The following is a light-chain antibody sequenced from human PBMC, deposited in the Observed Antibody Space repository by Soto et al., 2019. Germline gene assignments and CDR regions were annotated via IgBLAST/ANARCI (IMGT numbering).Light chain of an antibody. CDR2: TAS. CDR3: QQYEIFPIT. Sequence: DIQMTQSPSSLSASVGDRVTITCRASQSIRFYLNWYQQKPGKAPKLLIYTASNVQSGVPSRISGSGSGTDFTLTISSLQPEDFATYYCQQYEIFPITFGQGTRLES. V-gene: IGKV1-39*01. J-gene: IGKJ5*01. CDR1: QSIRFY.